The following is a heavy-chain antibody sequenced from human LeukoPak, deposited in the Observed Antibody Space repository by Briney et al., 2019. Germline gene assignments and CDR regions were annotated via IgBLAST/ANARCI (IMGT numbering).Heavy chain of an antibody. Sequence: GGSLRLSCAASGFTFSSYAMSWVRQAPGKGLEWVSAISGSGGSTYYADSVKGRFTISRDNSKNTLYLQMSSLRAEDTAVCYCAKWLLWFGENWGQGTLVTVSS. CDR3: AKWLLWFGEN. CDR1: GFTFSSYA. CDR2: ISGSGGST. J-gene: IGHJ4*02. D-gene: IGHD3-10*01. V-gene: IGHV3-23*01.